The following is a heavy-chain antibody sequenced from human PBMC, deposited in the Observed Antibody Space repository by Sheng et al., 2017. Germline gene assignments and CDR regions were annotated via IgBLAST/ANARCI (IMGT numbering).Heavy chain of an antibody. CDR2: IIPILGIA. J-gene: IGHJ6*03. D-gene: IGHD2-15*01. V-gene: IGHV1-69*04. Sequence: QVQLVQSGAEVKKPGSSVKVSCKASGGTFSSYAISWVRQAPGQGLEWMGGIIPILGIANYAQKFQGRVTITADKSTSTAYMELSSLRSEDTAVYYCARSRVAARGYYYYYMDVWGKGTTVTVSS. CDR3: ARSRVAARGYYYYYMDV. CDR1: GGTFSSYA.